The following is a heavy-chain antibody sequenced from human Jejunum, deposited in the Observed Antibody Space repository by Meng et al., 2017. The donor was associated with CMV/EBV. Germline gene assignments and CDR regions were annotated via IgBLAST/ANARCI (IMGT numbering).Heavy chain of an antibody. V-gene: IGHV3-48*03. J-gene: IGHJ4*02. CDR2: ISSSGTPV. D-gene: IGHD3-10*01. CDR3: ARDRFFGDDGSGAYFHDY. Sequence: FSVSLIHWIRQAPGKGLEWVSYISSSGTPVYYADSVKGRFTISRDNAKNSLYLQMNSLRAEDTAVYYCARDRFFGDDGSGAYFHDYWGQGTLVTVSS. CDR1: FSVSL.